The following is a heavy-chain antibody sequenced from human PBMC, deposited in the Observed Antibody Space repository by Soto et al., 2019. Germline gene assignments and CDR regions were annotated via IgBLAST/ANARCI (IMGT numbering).Heavy chain of an antibody. D-gene: IGHD5-18*01. J-gene: IGHJ4*02. Sequence: ASVKLSCKSSGYTFTSYAIHWVRQAPGQRLEWMGWINAGNGNTKYSQKFQGRVTITRDTSASTAYMELSSLRSEDTAVYYCARDPGYSYGYNWGQGTLVTVSS. CDR2: INAGNGNT. V-gene: IGHV1-3*01. CDR1: GYTFTSYA. CDR3: ARDPGYSYGYN.